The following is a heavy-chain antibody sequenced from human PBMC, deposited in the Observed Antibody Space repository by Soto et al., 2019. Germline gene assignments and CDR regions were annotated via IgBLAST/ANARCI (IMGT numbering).Heavy chain of an antibody. J-gene: IGHJ6*02. CDR3: AKAPRGGPTENYYHYGMDV. Sequence: EVQLLESGGGLVQPGGSLRLSCAASGFTFSSYAMSWVRQAPGKGLEWVSAISGSGGSTYYADSVKGRFTISRDNSKSTLYLQMNSLRAEDTAVYYCAKAPRGGPTENYYHYGMDVWGQGTTVTVSS. CDR1: GFTFSSYA. V-gene: IGHV3-23*01. D-gene: IGHD1-26*01. CDR2: ISGSGGST.